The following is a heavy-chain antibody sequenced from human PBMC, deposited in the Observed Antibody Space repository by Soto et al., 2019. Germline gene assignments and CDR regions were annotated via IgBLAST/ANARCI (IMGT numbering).Heavy chain of an antibody. CDR3: AREMGVIGAPGYTWFDP. V-gene: IGHV1-2*02. CDR1: GYTFSDYY. D-gene: IGHD1-26*01. Sequence: VQLVQSGAEVRKPGASVKVSCKASGYTFSDYYVHWVREAPGQGLEWMGWINPSSGGTIYTQRFQGRVTMTRDTSINTVYMELSRLTSDDTAAYYCAREMGVIGAPGYTWFDPWGQGALVTVSS. J-gene: IGHJ5*02. CDR2: INPSSGGT.